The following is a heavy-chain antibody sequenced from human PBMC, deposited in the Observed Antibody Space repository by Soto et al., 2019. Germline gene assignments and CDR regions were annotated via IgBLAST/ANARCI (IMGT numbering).Heavy chain of an antibody. CDR3: VKVRRGRVAAAGTSYYYGMDV. CDR1: GFTFSSYA. CDR2: ISGSGGST. V-gene: IGHV3-23*01. Sequence: GGSLRLSCAASGFTFSSYAMSWVRQAPGKGLEWVSAISGSGGSTYYADSVKGRFTISRDNSKNTLYLQMNSLRAEDTAVYYCVKVRRGRVAAAGTSYYYGMDVWGQGTTVTVSS. J-gene: IGHJ6*02. D-gene: IGHD6-13*01.